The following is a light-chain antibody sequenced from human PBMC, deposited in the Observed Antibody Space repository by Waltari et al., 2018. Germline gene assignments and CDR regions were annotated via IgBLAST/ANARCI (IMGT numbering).Light chain of an antibody. V-gene: IGLV2-14*03. J-gene: IGLJ2*01. CDR2: DVT. CDR3: SSFTSSSTLV. Sequence: QSALTQPASVSGSPGQSITISCIGTSSDVGGYDYVSWYQQHPGKPPKLMIYDVTNRRAGGSDRCSGCKSGNTASLTISGLQAEDEADYYCSSFTSSSTLVFGGGTELTVL. CDR1: SSDVGGYDY.